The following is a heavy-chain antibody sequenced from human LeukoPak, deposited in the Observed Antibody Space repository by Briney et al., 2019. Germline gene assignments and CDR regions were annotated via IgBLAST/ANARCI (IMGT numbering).Heavy chain of an antibody. Sequence: SVKVSCKASGGTFSSYAISWVRQAPGQGLEWMGVIIPIFGTANYAQKFQGRVTITTDESTSTAYMELSSLRSEDTAVYYCARSGYSYGYIHFDYWGQGTLVTVSS. CDR2: IIPIFGTA. J-gene: IGHJ4*02. CDR1: GGTFSSYA. CDR3: ARSGYSYGYIHFDY. V-gene: IGHV1-69*05. D-gene: IGHD5-18*01.